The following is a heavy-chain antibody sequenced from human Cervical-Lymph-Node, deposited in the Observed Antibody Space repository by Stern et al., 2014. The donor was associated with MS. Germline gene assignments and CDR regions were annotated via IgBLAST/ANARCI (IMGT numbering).Heavy chain of an antibody. CDR2: LYCDDDR. D-gene: IGHD3-10*01. Sequence: QVPLRESGPTLVKPTQTLTLTCTFSGFSLTTAGVGLGWIRPPPGKAPEWLALLYCDDDRRYRPSLQHSLTPTKATSHTQVVLTMTNLDPMDTATYYCAHIGLWFGGGYAFDIWGQGTMVTVSS. J-gene: IGHJ3*02. CDR1: GFSLTTAGVG. CDR3: AHIGLWFGGGYAFDI. V-gene: IGHV2-5*09.